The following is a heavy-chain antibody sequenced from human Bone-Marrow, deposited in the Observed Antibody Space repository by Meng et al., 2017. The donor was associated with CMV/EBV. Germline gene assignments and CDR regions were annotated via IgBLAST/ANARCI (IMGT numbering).Heavy chain of an antibody. CDR2: ISSSSSYI. Sequence: LSLTCAASGFTFSSYSMNWVRQAPGKGLEWVSSISSSSSYIYYADSVKGRFTISRDNAKNSLYLQMNSLRAEDTAVYYCARDQNYYDSSGYYYDYDDAFDIWGQGTMVTVSS. V-gene: IGHV3-21*01. CDR3: ARDQNYYDSSGYYYDYDDAFDI. J-gene: IGHJ3*02. CDR1: GFTFSSYS. D-gene: IGHD3-22*01.